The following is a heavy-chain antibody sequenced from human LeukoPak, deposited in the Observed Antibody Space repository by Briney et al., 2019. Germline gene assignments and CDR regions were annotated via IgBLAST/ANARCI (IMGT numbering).Heavy chain of an antibody. CDR2: ASYDGTDK. V-gene: IGHV3-30*18. CDR1: GFTFTNYG. Sequence: GGSLRLSCAASGFTFTNYGMHWVRQAPGRGLEWVAVASYDGTDKYYGDSVKGRFTISRDNSKNTLYLQMNSLTTEDTAVYYCAKLSVSVIAVATKGAAFDVWDQGTMVIVSS. D-gene: IGHD6-19*01. J-gene: IGHJ3*01. CDR3: AKLSVSVIAVATKGAAFDV.